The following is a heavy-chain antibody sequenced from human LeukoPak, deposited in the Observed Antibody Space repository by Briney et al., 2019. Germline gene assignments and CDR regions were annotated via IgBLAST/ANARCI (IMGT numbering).Heavy chain of an antibody. CDR2: IYYSGTT. J-gene: IGHJ4*02. Sequence: SETLSLTCTVSGGSISSSSYWDWIRQPPGMGLEWIGSIYYSGTTYYNPSLQSRVTMSVDTSKNQFSLKLSPVTAADTAVYYCARRDYGSGTSTDWGQGTLVTVSS. D-gene: IGHD3-10*01. V-gene: IGHV4-39*01. CDR1: GGSISSSSY. CDR3: ARRDYGSGTSTD.